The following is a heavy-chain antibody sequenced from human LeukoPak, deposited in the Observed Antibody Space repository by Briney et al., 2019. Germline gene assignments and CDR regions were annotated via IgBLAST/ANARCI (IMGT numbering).Heavy chain of an antibody. V-gene: IGHV3-30*02. CDR2: IRYDGSNK. J-gene: IGHJ4*02. CDR1: GFTFSSYG. CDR3: AFESMTTVTFDY. Sequence: QTGGSLRLSCAASGFTFSSYGMHRVRQAPGKGLEWVAFIRYDGSNKYYADSVKGRFTISRDNSKNTLYLQMNSLRAEDTAVYYCAFESMTTVTFDYWGQGTLVTVSS. D-gene: IGHD4-11*01.